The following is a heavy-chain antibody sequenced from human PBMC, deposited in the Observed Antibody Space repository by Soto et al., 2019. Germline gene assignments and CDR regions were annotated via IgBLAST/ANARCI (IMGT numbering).Heavy chain of an antibody. V-gene: IGHV1-18*01. CDR1: GYTFSNYG. Sequence: GASVKVSCKTSGYTFSNYGITWVRQAPGQPLEWLGWISLYSDGTNYAQKFQGRVSMTTDTPTTTAYMGLRSLRSDDTAVYYCARVVPGAEAWFGTWGQGTLVTVSS. J-gene: IGHJ5*02. CDR2: ISLYSDGT. CDR3: ARVVPGAEAWFGT. D-gene: IGHD2-2*01.